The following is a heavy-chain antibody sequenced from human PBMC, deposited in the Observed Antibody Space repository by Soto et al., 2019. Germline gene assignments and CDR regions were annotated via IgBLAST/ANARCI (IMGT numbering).Heavy chain of an antibody. Sequence: QVQLQESGPGLVKPSQTLSLTCTVSGGSISSGGYYWRWIRQHPGKGLEWIGYIYYSGSTYYNPSLKRRVTISVDTSKNQFSLKLSSVTAADTAVYYGARSSTSANYFDYWGQGTLVTVSS. D-gene: IGHD2-2*01. CDR3: ARSSTSANYFDY. V-gene: IGHV4-31*03. J-gene: IGHJ4*02. CDR1: GGSISSGGYY. CDR2: IYYSGST.